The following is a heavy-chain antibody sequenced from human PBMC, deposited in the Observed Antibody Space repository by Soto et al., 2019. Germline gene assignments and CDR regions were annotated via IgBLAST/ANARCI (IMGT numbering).Heavy chain of an antibody. Sequence: GGSLRLSCVASGFTLSDHYMDWVRQAPGKGLEWVARIRNKVTSDTTEFAASVKGRFTISRDDSKNTLYLQMNSLKAEDTAVYYCARREVVKGSWDYWGQGNMVTVSS. D-gene: IGHD2-15*01. CDR2: IRNKVTSDTT. CDR1: GFTLSDHY. J-gene: IGHJ4*02. V-gene: IGHV3-72*01. CDR3: ARREVVKGSWDY.